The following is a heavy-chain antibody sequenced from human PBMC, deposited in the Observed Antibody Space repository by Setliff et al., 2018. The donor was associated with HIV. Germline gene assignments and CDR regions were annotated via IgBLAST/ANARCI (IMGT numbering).Heavy chain of an antibody. V-gene: IGHV4-38-2*01. J-gene: IGHJ4*02. Sequence: PSETLSLTCAVSGYSISSGYYWGWIRQPPGKRLEWIGTIYHSGSTYYNPSLKSRLTISVDTSKNQFSLKLNSVTAADTAVYYCARVRGSSGWYVFDYWGQGTLVTVSS. CDR2: IYHSGST. CDR3: ARVRGSSGWYVFDY. D-gene: IGHD6-19*01. CDR1: GYSISSGYY.